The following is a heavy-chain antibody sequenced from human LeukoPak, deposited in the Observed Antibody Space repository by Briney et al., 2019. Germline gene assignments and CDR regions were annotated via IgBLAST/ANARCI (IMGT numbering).Heavy chain of an antibody. CDR1: GYTFTGYY. CDR2: INPNSGGT. D-gene: IGHD2/OR15-2a*01. CDR3: ARVASIIAPDAFDI. Sequence: ASVKVSCKASGYTFTGYYMHWVRQAPGQGLEWMGWINPNSGGTHYAQKFQGRVTMTRDMSITTAYMDLSRLTSDDTAVYYCARVASIIAPDAFDIWGQGTMVTVSS. J-gene: IGHJ3*02. V-gene: IGHV1-2*02.